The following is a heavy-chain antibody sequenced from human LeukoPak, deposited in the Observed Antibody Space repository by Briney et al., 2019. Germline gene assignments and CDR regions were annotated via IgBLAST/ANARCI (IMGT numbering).Heavy chain of an antibody. CDR1: GFTFSSYW. CDR3: ARVNHVVVVVAATPGSAFDI. D-gene: IGHD2-15*01. V-gene: IGHV3-7*03. Sequence: GGSLRLSCAASGFTFSSYWMSWVRQAPGKGLEWVANIKQDGSEKYYVDSVKGTISRDNAKNSLYLQMNSLRAEDTAVYYCARVNHVVVVVAATPGSAFDIWGQGTMVTASS. CDR2: IKQDGSEK. J-gene: IGHJ3*02.